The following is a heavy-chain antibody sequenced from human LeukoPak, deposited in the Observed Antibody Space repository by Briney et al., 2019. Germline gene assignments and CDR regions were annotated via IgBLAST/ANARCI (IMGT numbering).Heavy chain of an antibody. CDR1: GYTFTSYD. CDR2: ISAYNGNT. CDR3: ARCDDILCY. Sequence: ASVKVSCKASGYTFTSYDISWVRQAPGQGLEWMGWISAYNGNTNYAQKFQGRVTITADKSTSTAYMELSSLRSEDTAVYYCARCDDILCYWGQGTLVTVSS. D-gene: IGHD3-9*01. J-gene: IGHJ4*02. V-gene: IGHV1-18*01.